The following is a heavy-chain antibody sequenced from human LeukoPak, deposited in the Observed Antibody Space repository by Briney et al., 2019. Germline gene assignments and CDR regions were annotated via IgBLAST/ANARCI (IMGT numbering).Heavy chain of an antibody. Sequence: SETLSLTCTVSGGSISNYYWNWIRQPPGKGLEYIGRIYNSVNNNNNPSLQSRVTMSVDPSNNQFSLRLSSVTAEDTAVYYCARAGTTYYYDDDVFDIWSQGTLVSVSS. V-gene: IGHV4-4*07. J-gene: IGHJ3*02. D-gene: IGHD3-22*01. CDR1: GGSISNYY. CDR3: ARAGTTYYYDDDVFDI. CDR2: IYNSVNN.